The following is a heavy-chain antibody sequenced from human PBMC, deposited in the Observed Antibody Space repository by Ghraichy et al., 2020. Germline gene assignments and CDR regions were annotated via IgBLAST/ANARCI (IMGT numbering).Heavy chain of an antibody. Sequence: GGSLRLSCAASGFTFSSYGMHWVRQAPGKGLEWVAVIWYDGSNKYYADSVKGRFTISRDNSKNTLYLQMNSLRAEDTAVYYCARDQGYYGSGSYSWGQGTLVTVSS. CDR3: ARDQGYYGSGSYS. J-gene: IGHJ5*02. CDR1: GFTFSSYG. CDR2: IWYDGSNK. V-gene: IGHV3-33*01. D-gene: IGHD3-10*01.